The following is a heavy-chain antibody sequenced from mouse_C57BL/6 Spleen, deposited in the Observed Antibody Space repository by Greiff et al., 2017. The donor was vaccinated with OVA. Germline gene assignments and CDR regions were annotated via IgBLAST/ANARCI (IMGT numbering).Heavy chain of an antibody. CDR3: VRDQDYDFASYAMDY. Sequence: DVMLVESGGGLVQPKGSLKLSCAASGFTFNTYAMHWVRQAPGKGLEWVARIRSKSSNYATYYADSVKDRFTISRDDSQSMLYLQMNNLKTEDTAMYYCVRDQDYDFASYAMDYWGQGTSVTVSS. CDR2: IRSKSSNYAT. D-gene: IGHD2-4*01. J-gene: IGHJ4*01. V-gene: IGHV10-3*01. CDR1: GFTFNTYA.